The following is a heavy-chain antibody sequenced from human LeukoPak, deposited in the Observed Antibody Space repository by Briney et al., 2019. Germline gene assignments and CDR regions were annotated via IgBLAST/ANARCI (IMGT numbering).Heavy chain of an antibody. CDR3: ARDSYSTSSFDY. CDR1: GGSISSYY. Sequence: SETLSLTCTVSGGSISSYYWSWIRQPPGKGLEWIGYISYSGSANYNPSLKSRATISVDTSKNQFSLKLSSVTAADPAVYHCARDSYSTSSFDYWGQGTLVTVSS. V-gene: IGHV4-59*01. D-gene: IGHD6-6*01. J-gene: IGHJ4*02. CDR2: ISYSGSA.